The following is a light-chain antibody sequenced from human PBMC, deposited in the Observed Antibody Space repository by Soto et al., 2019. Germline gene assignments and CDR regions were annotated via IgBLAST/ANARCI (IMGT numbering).Light chain of an antibody. CDR2: GSN. J-gene: IGLJ3*02. CDR1: RSNIGSNS. Sequence: QSVLTQSPSASGTPGQRVTMSCSGSRSNIGSNSVSWYQQLPGTVPKLLISGSNERPLGVPDRFSGSKSGTSASLAISRLQSEDEAHYYCAVWDDGLDAWMFGGGTQLTVL. V-gene: IGLV1-44*01. CDR3: AVWDDGLDAWM.